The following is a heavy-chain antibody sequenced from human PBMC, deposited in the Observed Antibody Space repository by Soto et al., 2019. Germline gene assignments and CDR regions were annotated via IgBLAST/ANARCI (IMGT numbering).Heavy chain of an antibody. Sequence: GGSLRLCYAASGFTFSSYSMNWVRQAPGKGLEWVSYISSSSSTIYYADSVKGRFTISRDNAKNSLYLQMNSLRAEDTAVYYCARDLNYGLFDYWGQGT. CDR1: GFTFSSYS. V-gene: IGHV3-48*01. D-gene: IGHD4-17*01. J-gene: IGHJ4*02. CDR3: ARDLNYGLFDY. CDR2: ISSSSSTI.